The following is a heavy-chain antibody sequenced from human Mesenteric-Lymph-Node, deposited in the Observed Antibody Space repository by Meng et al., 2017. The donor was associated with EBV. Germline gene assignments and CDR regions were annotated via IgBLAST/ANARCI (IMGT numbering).Heavy chain of an antibody. CDR2: IYHGGYT. J-gene: IGHJ4*02. CDR3: ARLLAVPGTPSNTFDF. D-gene: IGHD6-19*01. Sequence: VPRREAGPGLVEPSGTLSLTCAVSCDSISTSNWWTWVRQPPGKGLEWIGEIYHGGYTNYNPSLKSRVTISVDMSKNQFSLKLSSVTAADTAVYYCARLLAVPGTPSNTFDFWGQGTLVTVSS. V-gene: IGHV4-4*02. CDR1: CDSISTSNW.